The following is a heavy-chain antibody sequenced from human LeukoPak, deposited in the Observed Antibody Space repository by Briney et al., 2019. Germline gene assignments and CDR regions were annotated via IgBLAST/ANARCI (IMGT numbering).Heavy chain of an antibody. CDR2: IKEDGSEK. J-gene: IGHJ4*02. D-gene: IGHD5-24*01. CDR3: ARGGRWLQVNAGFDY. CDR1: EFTYCKYW. Sequence: PGGSLRLSCAASEFTYCKYWISGLRQAPGKGLQWLAHIKEDGSEKYYVDSVKGRFIISRDNAKNSLYLQMNSLRAEDTAVYYCARGGRWLQVNAGFDYWGQGTLVTVSS. V-gene: IGHV3-7*01.